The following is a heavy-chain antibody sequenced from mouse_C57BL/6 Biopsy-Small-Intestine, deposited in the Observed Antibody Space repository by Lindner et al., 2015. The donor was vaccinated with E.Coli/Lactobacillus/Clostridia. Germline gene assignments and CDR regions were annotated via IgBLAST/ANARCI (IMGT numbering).Heavy chain of an antibody. Sequence: VQLQESGPELVNPEASVKISCKASGYSFTDYFMNWVMQSHGKSLEWIGRVNPYIGNAFYSQKFKDKATLTVDKSSSTAYMQLNSLTSEDSAVYYCARGSNYFDYWGQGTTLTVSS. CDR3: ARGSNYFDY. V-gene: IGHV1-20*01. D-gene: IGHD5-1*01. J-gene: IGHJ2*01. CDR2: VNPYIGNA. CDR1: GYSFTDYF.